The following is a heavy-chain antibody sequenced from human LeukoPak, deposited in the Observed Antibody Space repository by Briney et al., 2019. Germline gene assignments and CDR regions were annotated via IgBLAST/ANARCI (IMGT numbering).Heavy chain of an antibody. J-gene: IGHJ4*02. D-gene: IGHD3-10*01. CDR1: GYTFNNFA. V-gene: IGHV1-18*01. CDR2: ISAHTGLT. CDR3: ARVVGSLSMVRGVMDH. Sequence: ASVKVSCKSSGYTFNNFAISWVRQAPGQGLEWMGWISAHTGLTNYAQNLQDRVSVTTDTSTNTTYLELRSLKFDDTAVYYCARVVGSLSMVRGVMDHWGQGTLVTVSS.